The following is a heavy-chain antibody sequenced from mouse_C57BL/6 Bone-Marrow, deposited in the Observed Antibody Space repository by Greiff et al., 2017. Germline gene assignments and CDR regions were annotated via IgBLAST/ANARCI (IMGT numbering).Heavy chain of an antibody. CDR3: TTYGYSAWFAY. V-gene: IGHV14-4*01. D-gene: IGHD2-2*01. CDR1: GFNIKDDY. Sequence: VQLKESGAELVRPGASVKLSCTASGFNIKDDYMPWVKQRPEQGLEWIGWIDPENGDTEYASKFQGKATITADTSSNTAYLQLSSLTSEDTAVYYCTTYGYSAWFAYWGQGTLVTVSA. J-gene: IGHJ3*01. CDR2: IDPENGDT.